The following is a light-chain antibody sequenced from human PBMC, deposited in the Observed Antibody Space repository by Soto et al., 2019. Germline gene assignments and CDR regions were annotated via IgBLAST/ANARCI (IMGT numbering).Light chain of an antibody. CDR3: QRYNNWPLT. V-gene: IGKV3-15*01. Sequence: EIIMTQSPATLSLSPGEGATLSCRASQGIGSTLAWYQHKPGQTPRLLIYDTSTRAAGVPARVSGSRSGTEFALSVISPQSEVFAVYYCQRYNNWPLTFGGGTKV. CDR1: QGIGST. CDR2: DTS. J-gene: IGKJ4*01.